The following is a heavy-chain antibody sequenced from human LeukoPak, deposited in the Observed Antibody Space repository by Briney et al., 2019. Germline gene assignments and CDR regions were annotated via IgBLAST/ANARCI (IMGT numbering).Heavy chain of an antibody. J-gene: IGHJ4*02. CDR2: ITGSGGNT. CDR1: GFTFSNYA. Sequence: PGAPLRLSCAASGFTFSNYAMSWVRQAPGKGLELVSAITGSGGNTYYADSVKGRFTIYRDNSKNTVFLEMNSLRAEDTAVYYCAKWGDYDVLTGYYVSDYWGQGTLVTVSS. D-gene: IGHD3-9*01. V-gene: IGHV3-23*01. CDR3: AKWGDYDVLTGYYVSDY.